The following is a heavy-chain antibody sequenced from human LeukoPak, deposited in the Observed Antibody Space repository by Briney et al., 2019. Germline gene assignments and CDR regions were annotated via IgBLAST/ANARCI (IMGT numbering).Heavy chain of an antibody. D-gene: IGHD5-18*01. CDR1: SGSISSYY. CDR3: ARYTAVGTTNFDN. J-gene: IGHJ4*02. CDR2: IYYSGST. V-gene: IGHV4-59*08. Sequence: SETLSLTCTVSSGSISSYYWSWIRQPPGKGLEWIGYIYYSGSTNYNPSLKSRVTISVDTSKNQFSLNLSSVTAADTAVYYCARYTAVGTTNFDNWGQGTLFTVSS.